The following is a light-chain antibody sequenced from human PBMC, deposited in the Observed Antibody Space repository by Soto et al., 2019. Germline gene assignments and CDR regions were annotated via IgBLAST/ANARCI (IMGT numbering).Light chain of an antibody. V-gene: IGLV4-69*01. Sequence: QLELTQSPSASASLGASVKLTCTLSSGHSTYAIAWHQQQPEKGPRYLMKLNSDGSHRKGDGIPDRFSGSSSGAERYLTISSLQSEDEADYYCQTWTTGTVVFGGGTKLTVL. CDR1: SGHSTYA. CDR3: QTWTTGTVV. CDR2: LNSDGSH. J-gene: IGLJ2*01.